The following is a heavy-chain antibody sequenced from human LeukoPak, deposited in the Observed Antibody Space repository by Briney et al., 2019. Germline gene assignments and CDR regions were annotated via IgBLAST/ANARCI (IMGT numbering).Heavy chain of an antibody. D-gene: IGHD5-18*01. CDR1: GFTFSSYG. V-gene: IGHV3-30*18. CDR3: AKGSGYSYGHPHFDY. Sequence: PGRSLRLSCAASGFTFSSYGMHWVRQAPGKGLEWVAVISYDGSNKYYADSVKGRFTISRDNSKNTLYLQMNSLRAEDTAVYYCAKGSGYSYGHPHFDYWGQGTLVTVSS. CDR2: ISYDGSNK. J-gene: IGHJ4*02.